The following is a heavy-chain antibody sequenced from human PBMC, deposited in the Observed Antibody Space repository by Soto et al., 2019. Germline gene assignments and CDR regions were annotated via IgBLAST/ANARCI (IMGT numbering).Heavy chain of an antibody. Sequence: GGSLRLSCAASGFTFSLYAMSWVRQTPGKGLEWVSGVSGSADTTYYADSVKGRFTISRDNSENTLYLQMSSLRAEDTALYYCAKVSCGSQCYYGIDYWGQGTLVTVSS. J-gene: IGHJ4*02. V-gene: IGHV3-23*01. CDR3: AKVSCGSQCYYGIDY. CDR1: GFTFSLYA. D-gene: IGHD2-21*01. CDR2: VSGSADTT.